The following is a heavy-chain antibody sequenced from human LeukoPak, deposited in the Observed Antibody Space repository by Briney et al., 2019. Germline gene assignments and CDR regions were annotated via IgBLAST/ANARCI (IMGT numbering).Heavy chain of an antibody. CDR3: AREYYDSSGYYSSWFDP. Sequence: SRTLSLTCTVSGGSISSGSYYWSWIRQPAGKGLEWIGRIYTSGSTNYNPSLKSRVTISVDTSKNQFSLKLSSVTAADTAVYYCAREYYDSSGYYSSWFDPWGQGTLVTVSS. D-gene: IGHD3-22*01. J-gene: IGHJ5*02. CDR2: IYTSGST. CDR1: GGSISSGSYY. V-gene: IGHV4-61*02.